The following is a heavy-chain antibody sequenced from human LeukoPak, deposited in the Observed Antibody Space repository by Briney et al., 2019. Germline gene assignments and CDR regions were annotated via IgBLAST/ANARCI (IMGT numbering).Heavy chain of an antibody. D-gene: IGHD2-21*01. J-gene: IGHJ6*03. V-gene: IGHV1-8*01. CDR2: MNPTSGDT. Sequence: ASVTVSCKASGYTFSDYDVNWVRQAPGQGLEWMGWMNPTSGDTGYAQKFQGRVAMTRSMSKNTAYMEVSRLRSEATAVYFCARVVVKAFYYYYMDVWGKGTTIIISS. CDR3: ARVVVKAFYYYYMDV. CDR1: GYTFSDYD.